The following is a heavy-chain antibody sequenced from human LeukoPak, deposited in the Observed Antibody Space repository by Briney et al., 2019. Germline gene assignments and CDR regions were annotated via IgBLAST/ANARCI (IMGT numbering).Heavy chain of an antibody. Sequence: PGGSLRLSCAASGFTLNSYSMNWVGQATGKGVEWGSSISSSRSKIYYADSEKGRFTISSDNAKNSLYLQMNSLRAEDTAVYYCARGGSRSSSWFDPWGQGTLVTVSS. CDR1: GFTLNSYS. CDR2: ISSSRSKI. CDR3: ARGGSRSSSWFDP. J-gene: IGHJ5*02. V-gene: IGHV3-21*01. D-gene: IGHD6-6*01.